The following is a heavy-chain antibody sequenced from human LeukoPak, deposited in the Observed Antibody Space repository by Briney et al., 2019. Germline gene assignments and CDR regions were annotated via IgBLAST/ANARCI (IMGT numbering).Heavy chain of an antibody. CDR2: IYPGDSDT. D-gene: IGHD3-10*01. CDR1: GYSFTSYW. V-gene: IGHV5-51*01. Sequence: GESLKISCKGSGYSFTSYWIGWVRQMPGKGLEWMGIIYPGDSDTRYSPSFQGQVTIPADKSISTAYLQWSSLKASDTAMYYCARLAYYYGSGTFYYMDVWGKGTTVTVSS. CDR3: ARLAYYYGSGTFYYMDV. J-gene: IGHJ6*03.